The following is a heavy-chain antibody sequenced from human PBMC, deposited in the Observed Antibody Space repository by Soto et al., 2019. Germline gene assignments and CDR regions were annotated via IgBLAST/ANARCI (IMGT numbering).Heavy chain of an antibody. J-gene: IGHJ6*02. V-gene: IGHV1-18*01. CDR3: ARDQKVVAATPPGGMDV. Sequence: ASVKVSCKASGYTFTSYGISWVRQAPGQGLEWVGWISAYNGNTNYAQKLQGRVTMTTDTSTSTAYMELRSLRSDDTAVYYCARDQKVVAATPPGGMDVWGQGTTVTVSS. D-gene: IGHD2-15*01. CDR1: GYTFTSYG. CDR2: ISAYNGNT.